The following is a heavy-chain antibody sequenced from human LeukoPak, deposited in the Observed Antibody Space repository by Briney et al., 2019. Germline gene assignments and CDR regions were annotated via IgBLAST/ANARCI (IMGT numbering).Heavy chain of an antibody. Sequence: PSETLSLTCAVSGYSISSGYYWGWIRQPPGKGLEWIGSIYHSGSNYYNPSLKRRVTISINTSKNQFSLKLSSVTAADTAVHYCARSNYDFWSGYLNWFDPWGQGILVTVSS. V-gene: IGHV4-38-2*01. CDR2: IYHSGSN. CDR3: ARSNYDFWSGYLNWFDP. J-gene: IGHJ5*02. CDR1: GYSISSGYY. D-gene: IGHD3-3*01.